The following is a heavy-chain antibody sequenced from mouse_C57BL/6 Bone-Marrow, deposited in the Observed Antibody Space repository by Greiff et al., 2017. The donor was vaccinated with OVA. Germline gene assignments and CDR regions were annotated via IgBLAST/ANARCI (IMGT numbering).Heavy chain of an antibody. V-gene: IGHV1-22*01. D-gene: IGHD2-4*01. CDR2: INPNNGGT. CDR3: ARGGTYDYAPFAY. J-gene: IGHJ3*01. CDR1: GYTFTDYN. Sequence: EVQLQESGPELVKPGASVKMSCKASGYTFTDYNMHWVKQSHGKSLEWIGYINPNNGGTSYNQKFKGKATLTVNKSSSTAYMELRSLTSEDSAVYYCARGGTYDYAPFAYWGQGTLVTVSA.